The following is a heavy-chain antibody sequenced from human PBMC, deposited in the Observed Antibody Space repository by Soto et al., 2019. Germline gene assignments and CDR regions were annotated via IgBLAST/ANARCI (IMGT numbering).Heavy chain of an antibody. CDR1: GFTFSSYG. CDR3: ARGDRGAFDL. CDR2: IWYDGSST. D-gene: IGHD2-21*02. Sequence: GGSLRLSCAASGFTFSSYGMHWVRQAPGKGLEWVAVIWYDGSSTTYADSVKGRFTISRDNAKNTLYLQMNSLRSEDTAVYYCARGDRGAFDLWGQGTMVTVSS. J-gene: IGHJ3*01. V-gene: IGHV3-33*03.